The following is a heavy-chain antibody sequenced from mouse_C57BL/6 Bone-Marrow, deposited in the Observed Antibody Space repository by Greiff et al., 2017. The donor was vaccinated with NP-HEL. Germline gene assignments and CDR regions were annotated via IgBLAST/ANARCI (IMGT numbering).Heavy chain of an antibody. D-gene: IGHD2-4*01. J-gene: IGHJ3*01. CDR2: IYPGDGDT. CDR3: AREGYDYALPY. V-gene: IGHV1-80*01. CDR1: GYAFSSYW. Sequence: VKLMESGAELVKPGASVKISCKASGYAFSSYWMNWVKQRPGKGLEWIGQIYPGDGDTNYNGKFKGKATLTADKSSSTAYMQLSSLTSEDSAVYFCAREGYDYALPYWGQGTLVTVSA.